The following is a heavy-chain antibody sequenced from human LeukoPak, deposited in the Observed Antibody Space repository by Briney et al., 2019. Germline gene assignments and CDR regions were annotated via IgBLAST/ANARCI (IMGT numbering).Heavy chain of an antibody. CDR2: ISSSSSYI. CDR3: AKAGGSYYYYYMDV. D-gene: IGHD2-15*01. J-gene: IGHJ6*03. V-gene: IGHV3-21*04. Sequence: PGGSLRLSCAASGFTFSSYSMNWVRQAPGKGLEWVSSISSSSSYIYYADSVKGRFTISRDNAKNSLYLQMNSLRAEDMALYYCAKAGGSYYYYYMDVWGKGTTVTVSS. CDR1: GFTFSSYS.